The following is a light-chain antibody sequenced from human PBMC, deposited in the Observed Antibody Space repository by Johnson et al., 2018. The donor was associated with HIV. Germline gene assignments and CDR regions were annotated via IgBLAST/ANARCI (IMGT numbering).Light chain of an antibody. Sequence: QAVLTQPPSVSAAPGQKVTISCSGSSSNIGNNYVSWYQQVPGTAPKLLISDNDKRPSGIPDRFSGSKSGASATLDITGLQTGDEADYYCGTWDNSLNVYVVRTGTKVTGL. CDR3: GTWDNSLNVYV. CDR1: SSNIGNNY. CDR2: DND. V-gene: IGLV1-51*01. J-gene: IGLJ1*01.